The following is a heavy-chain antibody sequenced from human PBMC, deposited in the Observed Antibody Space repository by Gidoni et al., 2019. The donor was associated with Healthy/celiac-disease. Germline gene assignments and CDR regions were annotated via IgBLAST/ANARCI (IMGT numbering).Heavy chain of an antibody. CDR3: AGVVVTAIPGYFDY. CDR1: GGSISSSSYY. Sequence: QLQLQASGPGLVKPSETLSLTCTFSGGSISSSSYYWGWIRQPPGKGLEWIGSIHSSGSTYYNPSLKSRVTISVDTSKNQFSLKLSSVTAADTAVYYCAGVVVTAIPGYFDYWGQGTLVTVSS. CDR2: IHSSGST. D-gene: IGHD2-21*02. V-gene: IGHV4-39*01. J-gene: IGHJ4*02.